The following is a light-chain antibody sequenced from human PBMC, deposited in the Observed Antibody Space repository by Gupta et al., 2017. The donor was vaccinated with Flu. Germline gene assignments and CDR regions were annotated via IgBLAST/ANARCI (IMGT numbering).Light chain of an antibody. CDR2: SHT. V-gene: IGLV1-44*01. Sequence: RNTCSSSVGTCKVGSNSLFWCQQPPEPSPNLLMYSHTRRYSAAPDRFSATNCAAPAPVTTSRLHAEDEAAYYCNSGDSIKNTFVFGAGTRVTVL. CDR1: TCKVGSNS. J-gene: IGLJ1*01. CDR3: NSGDSIKNTFV.